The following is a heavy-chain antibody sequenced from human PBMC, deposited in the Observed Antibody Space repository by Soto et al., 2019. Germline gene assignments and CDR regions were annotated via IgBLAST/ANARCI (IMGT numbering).Heavy chain of an antibody. CDR2: INPILSMS. J-gene: IGHJ4*02. D-gene: IGHD3-10*01. CDR3: ASSYGSGYRAFDY. Sequence: QVQLVQSGAEVKKPGSSVRVSCKASGDTFTFYSINWVRQAPGLGLEWMGRINPILSMSNYAQRFQGRVTMTADKSTSTACMELSSLRSECTAMYYCASSYGSGYRAFDYWGQGALVTVSS. V-gene: IGHV1-69*02. CDR1: GDTFTFYS.